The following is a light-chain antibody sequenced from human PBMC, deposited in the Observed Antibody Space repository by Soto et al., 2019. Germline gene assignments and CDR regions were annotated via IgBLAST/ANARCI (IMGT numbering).Light chain of an antibody. V-gene: IGLV1-40*01. CDR1: SSNIGAGYD. CDR3: QSYESSLSASV. J-gene: IGLJ3*02. CDR2: GNS. Sequence: QSVLTQPPSVSGAPGQRVTISCTGSSSNIGAGYDVHWYQQLPGTAPKLLIYGNSNRPSGVPDRFSGSKSGTSASLAITGLQAEDEADYYCQSYESSLSASVFGGGTKVTVL.